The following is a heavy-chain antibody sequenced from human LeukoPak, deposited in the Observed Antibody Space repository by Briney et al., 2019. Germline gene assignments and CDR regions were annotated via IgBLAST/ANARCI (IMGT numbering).Heavy chain of an antibody. J-gene: IGHJ4*02. CDR2: ISWNSGSI. Sequence: GRSLRLSCAASGFTFDDYAMHWVRQAPGKGLEWVSGISWNSGSIGYADSVKGRFTISRDNAKNSLYLQMNSLRAEDMALYYCAKGRGIAVAGTGNFDYWGQGTLVTVSS. V-gene: IGHV3-9*03. CDR1: GFTFDDYA. D-gene: IGHD6-19*01. CDR3: AKGRGIAVAGTGNFDY.